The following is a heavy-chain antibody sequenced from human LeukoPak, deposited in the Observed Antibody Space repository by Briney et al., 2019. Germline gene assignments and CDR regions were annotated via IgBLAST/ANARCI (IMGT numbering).Heavy chain of an antibody. Sequence: SVKVSCEASGFTFTSSAVQWVRQARGQRLEWIGWIVVGSGNTNYAQEFQERVTITRDMSTSTAYMELSSLRSEDTAVYYCAVRGYSYGYPYWGQGTLVTVSS. D-gene: IGHD5-18*01. CDR3: AVRGYSYGYPY. V-gene: IGHV1-58*01. CDR1: GFTFTSSA. CDR2: IVVGSGNT. J-gene: IGHJ4*02.